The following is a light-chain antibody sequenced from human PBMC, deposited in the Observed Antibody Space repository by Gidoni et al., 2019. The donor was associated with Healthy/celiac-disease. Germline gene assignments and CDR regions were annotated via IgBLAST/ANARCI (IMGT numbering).Light chain of an antibody. V-gene: IGKV3-15*01. Sequence: EIVMTQSPATLSVSPGERATLSCSSSQRVSSNLAWYQQKPGQAPRLLIYGASTRATGIPARFSGSGSGTEFTLTISSLQSEDFAVYYCQQYNNWLTFGGGTKVEIK. CDR3: QQYNNWLT. J-gene: IGKJ4*01. CDR2: GAS. CDR1: QRVSSN.